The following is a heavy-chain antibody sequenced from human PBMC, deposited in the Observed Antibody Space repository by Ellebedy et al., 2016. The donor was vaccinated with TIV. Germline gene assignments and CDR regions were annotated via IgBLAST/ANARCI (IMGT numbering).Heavy chain of an antibody. V-gene: IGHV4-59*01. Sequence: SETLSLXCTVSGGSISSYYWSWIRQPPGKGLEWIGYMYYSGNTNYNPSLRGRVTLSLDTSKNQFSLRLSSVTAADTAVYYCAAAYYDFWIEGRYFDNWGQGTLVTVSS. CDR2: MYYSGNT. CDR1: GGSISSYY. CDR3: AAAYYDFWIEGRYFDN. D-gene: IGHD3-3*01. J-gene: IGHJ4*02.